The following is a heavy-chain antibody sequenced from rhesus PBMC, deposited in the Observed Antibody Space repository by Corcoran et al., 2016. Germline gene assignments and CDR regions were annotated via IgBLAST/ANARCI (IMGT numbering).Heavy chain of an antibody. D-gene: IGHD3-22*01. CDR2: IYGSGSST. V-gene: IGHV4S11*01. Sequence: QVQLQESGPGVVKPLETLSLTCAVPGGSNSDTYPWSWIRQAPGKGLEWIGYIYGSGSSTNYNPSLKSRVTLSVDTSKNQLSLKLSSVTAADTAVYYCASGTGVIDYWGQGVLVTVSS. CDR3: ASGTGVIDY. CDR1: GGSNSDTY. J-gene: IGHJ4*01.